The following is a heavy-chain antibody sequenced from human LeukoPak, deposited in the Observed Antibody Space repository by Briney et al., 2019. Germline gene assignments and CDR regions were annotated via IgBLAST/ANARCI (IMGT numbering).Heavy chain of an antibody. CDR3: ARLAHSSGWYFDY. V-gene: IGHV4-39*01. J-gene: IGHJ4*02. D-gene: IGHD6-19*01. Sequence: PSETLSLTCTVSGGSISISSYYWGWIRQPPGKGLEWIGSIYYSGNTYYNPSLKSRVTISVDTSKNQFSLKLSSVTAADTDVYYCARLAHSSGWYFDYWGQGTLVTVSS. CDR1: GGSISISSYY. CDR2: IYYSGNT.